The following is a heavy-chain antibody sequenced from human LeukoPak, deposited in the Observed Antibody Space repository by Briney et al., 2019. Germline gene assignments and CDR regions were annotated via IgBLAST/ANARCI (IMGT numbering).Heavy chain of an antibody. J-gene: IGHJ5*02. CDR2: INHSGST. V-gene: IGHV4-34*01. CDR1: GGSFSGYY. Sequence: SETLSLTCAVYGGSFSGYYWSWIRQPPGKGLEWIGEINHSGSTNYNPSLKSRVTISVDTSKNQFSLKLSSVTAADTAVYYCARGAPVVVINNWFDPWGQGTLVTVSS. D-gene: IGHD3-22*01. CDR3: ARGAPVVVINNWFDP.